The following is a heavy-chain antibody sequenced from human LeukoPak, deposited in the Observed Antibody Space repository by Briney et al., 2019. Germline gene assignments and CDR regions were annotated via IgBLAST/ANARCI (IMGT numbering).Heavy chain of an antibody. CDR3: ARVYSSSWTPGWFDP. Sequence: SETLSLTCTVSAYSISSAYYWGWIRQPPGKGLEWIGSIYHSGSTYYNPSLKSRVTISVDTSKNQFSLRLTSVTAADTAVYYCARVYSSSWTPGWFDPWGQGTLVTVSS. V-gene: IGHV4-38-2*02. CDR2: IYHSGST. CDR1: AYSISSAYY. J-gene: IGHJ5*02. D-gene: IGHD6-13*01.